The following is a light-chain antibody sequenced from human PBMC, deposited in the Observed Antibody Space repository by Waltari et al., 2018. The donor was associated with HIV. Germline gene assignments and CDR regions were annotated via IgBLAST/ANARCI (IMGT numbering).Light chain of an antibody. Sequence: VVTQEPSLTVSPGGTVTLTCTSSTGAVTSSSYASWFQQRPGQAPRPLIYSADKRHSWTPDHFSGSLLGAKAALTLFGAHPEDEADYFCLLYYGGRQPTWVFGGGTKLTV. J-gene: IGLJ3*02. CDR1: TGAVTSSSY. CDR2: SAD. V-gene: IGLV7-43*01. CDR3: LLYYGGRQPTWV.